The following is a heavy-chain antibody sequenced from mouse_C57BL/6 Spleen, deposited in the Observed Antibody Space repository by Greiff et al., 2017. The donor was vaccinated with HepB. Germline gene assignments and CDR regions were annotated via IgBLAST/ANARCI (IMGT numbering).Heavy chain of an antibody. Sequence: VQLQQSGAELVKPGASVKISCKASGYAFSSYWMNWVKQRPGKGLEWIGNFHPYNDDTKYNEKFKGKATLTVEKSSSTVYLELSRLTSDDSAVYYCARDYGYGFDYWGQGTTLTVSS. CDR1: GYAFSSYW. J-gene: IGHJ2*01. D-gene: IGHD2-2*01. CDR2: FHPYNDDT. V-gene: IGHV1-47*01. CDR3: ARDYGYGFDY.